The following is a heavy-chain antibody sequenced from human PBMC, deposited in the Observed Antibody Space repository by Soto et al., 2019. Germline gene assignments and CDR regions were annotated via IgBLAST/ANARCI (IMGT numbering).Heavy chain of an antibody. D-gene: IGHD1-26*01. CDR2: ITPFNGDV. J-gene: IGHJ4*02. V-gene: IGHV1-45*02. CDR1: GNTFTYRY. CDR3: ASGGAGSGPFTWELPDH. Sequence: QMQLVQSGAEVKKPGSTVTVSCKALGNTFTYRYLHWVRQAPGQALEWMGWITPFNGDVHYAQKFQERVTITRDRSINTAYMRMSSLRSEDTAMYYCASGGAGSGPFTWELPDHWGQETLVTVSS.